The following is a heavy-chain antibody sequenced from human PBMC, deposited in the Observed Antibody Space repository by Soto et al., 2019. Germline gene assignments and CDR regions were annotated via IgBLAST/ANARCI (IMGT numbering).Heavy chain of an antibody. J-gene: IGHJ4*02. V-gene: IGHV1-18*01. Sequence: QVQLVQSGAEVKKPGASVKVSCKASGYTFTSYGISWVRQAPGQGLEWMGWISAYNGNTNYAQKLQGRVTMTTDTSTSPADREVRSLRSDDTAVYYCAREGGGDYYDSSGRFDYWGQGTLVTVSS. D-gene: IGHD3-22*01. CDR3: AREGGGDYYDSSGRFDY. CDR1: GYTFTSYG. CDR2: ISAYNGNT.